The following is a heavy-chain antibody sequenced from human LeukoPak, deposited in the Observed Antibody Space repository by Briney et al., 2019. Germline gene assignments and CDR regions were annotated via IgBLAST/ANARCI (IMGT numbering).Heavy chain of an antibody. V-gene: IGHV4-34*01. CDR3: ARGRGGSSWPLYYYGMDV. J-gene: IGHJ6*02. Sequence: SETLSLTCAVYGGSCSGYYWSWIRQPPGKGLEWIGEINHSGSTNYNPSLKSRVTISVDTSKNQFSLKLSSVTAADTAVYYCARGRGGSSWPLYYYGMDVWGQGTTVTVSS. CDR2: INHSGST. D-gene: IGHD6-13*01. CDR1: GGSCSGYY.